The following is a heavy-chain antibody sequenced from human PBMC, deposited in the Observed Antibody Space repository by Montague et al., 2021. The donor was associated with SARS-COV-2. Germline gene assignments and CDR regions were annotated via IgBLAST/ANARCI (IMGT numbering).Heavy chain of an antibody. V-gene: IGHV4-59*02. Sequence: ETLSLTCTVSGDSVSHDFWTWIRQPPGKGLEWIGYVYYSRSSSXKPSLRGRVSIAVDTSKNQFSLRLSTVTAADTAIYYCVRDPAPSGSGTFYDYWGQGTLVAVPS. D-gene: IGHD1-26*01. CDR1: GDSVSHDF. CDR3: VRDPAPSGSGTFYDY. J-gene: IGHJ4*02. CDR2: VYYSRSS.